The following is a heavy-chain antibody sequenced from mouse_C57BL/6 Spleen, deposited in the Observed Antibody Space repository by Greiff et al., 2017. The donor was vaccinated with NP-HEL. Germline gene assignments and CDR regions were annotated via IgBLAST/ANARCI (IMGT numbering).Heavy chain of an antibody. CDR2: IHPNSGST. J-gene: IGHJ4*01. CDR1: GYTFNSYW. Sequence: QVQLQQPGAELVKPGASVKLSCKASGYTFNSYWMHWVKQRPGQGLEWIGMIHPNSGSTNYNEKFKSKATLTVDKSSSTAYMQLSSLTSEDSAVYYCAREGYDYYAMDYWGQGTSVTVSS. CDR3: AREGYDYYAMDY. V-gene: IGHV1-64*01. D-gene: IGHD2-2*01.